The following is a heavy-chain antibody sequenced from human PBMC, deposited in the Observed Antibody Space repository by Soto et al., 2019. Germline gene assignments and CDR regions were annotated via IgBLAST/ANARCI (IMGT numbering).Heavy chain of an antibody. D-gene: IGHD5-12*01. CDR1: GFTFSSYA. Sequence: GGSLRLSCAASGFTFSSYAMHWVRQAPGKGLEWVAVISYDGSNKYYADSVKGRFTISRDNSKNTLYLQMNSLRAEDTAVYYCARDEGGNGAFDIRGQGTMVTVPS. CDR3: ARDEGGNGAFDI. V-gene: IGHV3-30-3*01. J-gene: IGHJ3*02. CDR2: ISYDGSNK.